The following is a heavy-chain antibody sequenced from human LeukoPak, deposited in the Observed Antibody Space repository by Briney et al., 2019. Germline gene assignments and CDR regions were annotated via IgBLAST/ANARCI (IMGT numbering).Heavy chain of an antibody. J-gene: IGHJ6*03. D-gene: IGHD3-22*01. CDR3: AKDIRPYYYDSSGYLYYYMDV. V-gene: IGHV3-9*03. CDR2: ISWNSGSI. Sequence: GRSLRLSCAASGFTFDDYAMHWVRQAPGKGLEWVSGISWNSGSIGYADSVKGRFTISRDNAKNSLYLQMNSLRAEDMALYYCAKDIRPYYYDSSGYLYYYMDVWGKGTTVTVSS. CDR1: GFTFDDYA.